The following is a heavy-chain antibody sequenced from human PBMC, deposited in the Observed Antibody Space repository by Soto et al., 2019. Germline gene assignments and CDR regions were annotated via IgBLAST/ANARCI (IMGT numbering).Heavy chain of an antibody. CDR2: ISGSGAST. D-gene: IGHD2-2*01. Sequence: EVQLLESGGDLVQPGGSLRLSCAASGFTFSGYGMSWVRQAPEKGLEWVSAISGSGASTYYADSVKGRFTFSRDNSNNTPFLQMDSLRAEDTAIYYCARCTSPWYYYAMDDWGQGTKVTVSS. CDR1: GFTFSGYG. V-gene: IGHV3-23*01. J-gene: IGHJ6*02. CDR3: ARCTSPWYYYAMDD.